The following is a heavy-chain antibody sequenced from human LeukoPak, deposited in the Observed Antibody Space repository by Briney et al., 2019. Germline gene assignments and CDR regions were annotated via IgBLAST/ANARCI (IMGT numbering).Heavy chain of an antibody. D-gene: IGHD3-3*01. Sequence: ASVKVSCKASGYTFTSYDINWVRQATGQGLEWMGRMNPNSGNTGYAQKFQGRVTITRNTSISTAYMELSSLRSEDTAVYYCARTGYYDFWSGYYSLFDYWGQGTLVTVSS. CDR2: MNPNSGNT. CDR1: GYTFTSYD. J-gene: IGHJ4*02. CDR3: ARTGYYDFWSGYYSLFDY. V-gene: IGHV1-8*03.